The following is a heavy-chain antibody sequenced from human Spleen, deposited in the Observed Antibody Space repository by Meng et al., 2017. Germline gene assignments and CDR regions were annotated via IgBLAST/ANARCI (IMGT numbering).Heavy chain of an antibody. CDR3: AREVRLGEFLSQSNNWFDP. V-gene: IGHV4-31*03. D-gene: IGHD3-10*01. CDR1: GGSISSGGYY. J-gene: IGHJ5*02. CDR2: IYYSGST. Sequence: QLQLQESGPGLVKPSQTLSLTCTVSGGSISSGGYYWSWIRQHPGKGLEWIGYIYYSGSTYYNPSLKSRVTISVDTSKNQFSLKLSSVTAADTAVYYCAREVRLGEFLSQSNNWFDPWGQGTLVTVSS.